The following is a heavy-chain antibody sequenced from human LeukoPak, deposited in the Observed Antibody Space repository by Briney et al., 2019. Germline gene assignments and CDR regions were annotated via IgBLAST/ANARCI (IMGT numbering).Heavy chain of an antibody. D-gene: IGHD3-16*01. V-gene: IGHV4-59*01. J-gene: IGHJ4*02. CDR1: GGSIGSYY. Sequence: SETLSLTCTVSGGSIGSYYWSWIRQPPGKGLEWIGYIYYSGSTNYNPSLKSRVTISVDTSKNQFSLKLSSVTAADTAVYYCASYVRGLNVVYWGQGTLVTVSS. CDR3: ASYVRGLNVVY. CDR2: IYYSGST.